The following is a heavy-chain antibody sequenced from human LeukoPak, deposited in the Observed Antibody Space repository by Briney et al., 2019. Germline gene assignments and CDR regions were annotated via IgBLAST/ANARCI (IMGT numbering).Heavy chain of an antibody. D-gene: IGHD3-9*01. Sequence: SETLSLTCAVYGGSFSGYYWSWIRQPPGKGLEWIGEINHSGSTNYNPSLKSRVTISVDTSKNQFSLKLSSVTAADTAVYYCASSLTGYYHFDYWGQGTLVTVYS. CDR3: ASSLTGYYHFDY. V-gene: IGHV4-34*01. CDR2: INHSGST. J-gene: IGHJ4*02. CDR1: GGSFSGYY.